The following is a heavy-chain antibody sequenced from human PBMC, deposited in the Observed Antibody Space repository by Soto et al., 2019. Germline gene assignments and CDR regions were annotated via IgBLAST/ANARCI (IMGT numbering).Heavy chain of an antibody. V-gene: IGHV1-69*13. CDR2: IIPIFGTA. CDR3: ARDGYYDSSGPSRYDFDY. Sequence: SVKVSCKASGGTFSSYAISWVRQAPGQGLEWMGGIIPIFGTANYAQKFQGRVTITADESTSTAYMELSSLRSEDTAVYYCARDGYYDSSGPSRYDFDYWGQGTLVTVSS. D-gene: IGHD3-22*01. J-gene: IGHJ4*02. CDR1: GGTFSSYA.